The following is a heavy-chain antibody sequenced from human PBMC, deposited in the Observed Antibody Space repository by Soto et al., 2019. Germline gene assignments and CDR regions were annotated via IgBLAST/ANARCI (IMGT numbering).Heavy chain of an antibody. J-gene: IGHJ4*02. D-gene: IGHD2-2*01. CDR2: ISGSGGTT. CDR1: GFTFSSYA. CDR3: AKPNLYCSSTSCYDY. Sequence: GGSLRLSCAASGFTFSSYAMSWVRQAPGKGLEWVSVISGSGGTTYYADSVKGRFTISRDNSKNTLYLQMISLGAEDTAVYYCAKPNLYCSSTSCYDYWGQGTLVTVSS. V-gene: IGHV3-23*01.